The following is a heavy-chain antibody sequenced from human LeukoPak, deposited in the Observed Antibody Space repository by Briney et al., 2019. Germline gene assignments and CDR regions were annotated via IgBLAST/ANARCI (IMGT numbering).Heavy chain of an antibody. CDR3: AKENPVGGTNYFDY. Sequence: PGGSLRLSCAASGFIFSTYPMSWVRQAPGKGLEWVSAITGSGDSTFYADSVKGRCTISRDNSKNTLSLQMNTLRPEDTAVYYCAKENPVGGTNYFDYWGQGTLVTVSS. J-gene: IGHJ4*02. CDR1: GFIFSTYP. CDR2: ITGSGDST. V-gene: IGHV3-23*01. D-gene: IGHD1-26*01.